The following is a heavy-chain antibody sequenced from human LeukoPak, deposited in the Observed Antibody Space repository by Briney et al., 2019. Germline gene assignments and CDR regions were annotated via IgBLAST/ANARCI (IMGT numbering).Heavy chain of an antibody. CDR3: ARRAGAYSHPYDY. CDR1: GFTFNRYT. V-gene: IGHV3-21*04. D-gene: IGHD4/OR15-4a*01. Sequence: PGGSLGLSCAASGFTFNRYTIHWVRQAPGKGLEWVSSISSSSSHIYYADSVKGRFAISRDNSKNTLYLQMNSLRAEDTAVYYCARRAGAYSHPYDYWGQGTLVTVSS. CDR2: ISSSSSHI. J-gene: IGHJ4*02.